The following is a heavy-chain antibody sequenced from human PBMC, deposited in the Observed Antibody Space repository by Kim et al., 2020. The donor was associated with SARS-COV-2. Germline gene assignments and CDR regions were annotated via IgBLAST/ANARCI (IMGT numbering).Heavy chain of an antibody. D-gene: IGHD2-15*01. Sequence: SETLSLTCTVSGGSISSGGYYWSWIRQHPGKGLEWIGYIYYSGSTYYNPSLKSRVTISVDTSKNQFSLKLSSVTAADTAVYYCARAASYSGGLGPNWFDPWGQGTLVTVSS. J-gene: IGHJ5*02. V-gene: IGHV4-31*03. CDR3: ARAASYSGGLGPNWFDP. CDR1: GGSISSGGYY. CDR2: IYYSGST.